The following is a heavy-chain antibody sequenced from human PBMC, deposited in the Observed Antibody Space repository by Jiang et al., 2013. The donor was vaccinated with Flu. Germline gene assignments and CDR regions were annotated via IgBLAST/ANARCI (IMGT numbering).Heavy chain of an antibody. Sequence: VLLKPSETLSLTCTVSGYSISSGYYWGWIRQPPGKGLEWIGSIYHSGSTYYNPSLKSRVTISVDTSKNQFSLKLSSVTAADTAVYYCARDVAIFGTIDYWGQGTLVTVSS. D-gene: IGHD3-3*01. CDR1: GYSISSGYY. V-gene: IGHV4-38-2*02. CDR2: IYHSGST. J-gene: IGHJ4*02. CDR3: ARDVAIFGTIDY.